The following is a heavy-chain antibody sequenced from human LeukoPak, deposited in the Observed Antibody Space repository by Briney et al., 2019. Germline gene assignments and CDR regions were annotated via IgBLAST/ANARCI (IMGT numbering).Heavy chain of an antibody. CDR2: IIPIFGTA. J-gene: IGHJ4*02. V-gene: IGHV1-69*13. Sequence: ASVTVSCKASGGTFSSYAISWVRQAPGQGLEWMGGIIPIFGTANYAQKFQGRVTITADESTSTAYMELSSLRSEDTAVYYCARGSYCSGGSCSDYPFDYWGQGTLVTVSS. CDR3: ARGSYCSGGSCSDYPFDY. D-gene: IGHD2-15*01. CDR1: GGTFSSYA.